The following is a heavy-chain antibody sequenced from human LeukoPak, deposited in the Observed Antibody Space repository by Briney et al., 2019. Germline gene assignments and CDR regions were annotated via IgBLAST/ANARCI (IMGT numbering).Heavy chain of an antibody. V-gene: IGHV4-59*08. CDR2: THYSGST. Sequence: SETLSLTCTVSDGSISSYYWSWIRQPPGKGLEWIGYTHYSGSTNYNPSLKSRVTISVDTSKNQFSLKLNSVTAADTAVYYCARHGLKLVGASTIYFDNWGQGTLVTVSS. D-gene: IGHD1-26*01. J-gene: IGHJ4*02. CDR1: DGSISSYY. CDR3: ARHGLKLVGASTIYFDN.